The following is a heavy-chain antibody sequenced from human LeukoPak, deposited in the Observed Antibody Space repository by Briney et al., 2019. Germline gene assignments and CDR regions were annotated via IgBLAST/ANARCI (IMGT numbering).Heavy chain of an antibody. V-gene: IGHV3-74*01. CDR2: INSDGGST. CDR3: ARDISSGSYYLTY. D-gene: IGHD1-26*01. J-gene: IGHJ4*02. Sequence: GGSLRLSCAASGFTFSSYWMHWVRQAPGKGLVWVSRINSDGGSTSYADSVKGRFTISRDNAKNTLYLQMNSLRAEDTAVYYCARDISSGSYYLTYWGQGTLVTVSS. CDR1: GFTFSSYW.